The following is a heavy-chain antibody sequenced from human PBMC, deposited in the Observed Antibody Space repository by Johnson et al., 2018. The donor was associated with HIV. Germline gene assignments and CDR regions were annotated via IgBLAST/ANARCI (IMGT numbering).Heavy chain of an antibody. Sequence: QVQLVESGGGVVQPGRSLRLSCAASGFTFSSYAMHWVRQAPGKGLEWVAVISYDGTHNYYADSVKDRFTISRDNSKNTLYLQMNSLRAEDTAVYYCAKSGLFVLVVYAPDVFDVWGQGTMVTVSS. CDR1: GFTFSSYA. D-gene: IGHD2-8*02. V-gene: IGHV3-30*18. CDR2: ISYDGTHN. CDR3: AKSGLFVLVVYAPDVFDV. J-gene: IGHJ3*01.